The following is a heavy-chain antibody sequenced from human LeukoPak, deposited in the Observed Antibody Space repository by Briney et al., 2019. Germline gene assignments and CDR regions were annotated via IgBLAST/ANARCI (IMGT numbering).Heavy chain of an antibody. J-gene: IGHJ4*02. CDR3: ASLNYYDSSGYYYGRGNFDY. Sequence: GASVKVSCKASGGTFSSYAISWVRQAPGQGLEWMGRIIPILGIANYAQKFQGRVTITADKSTSTACMELSSLRSEDTAVYYCASLNYYDSSGYYYGRGNFDYWGQGTLVTVSS. D-gene: IGHD3-22*01. CDR1: GGTFSSYA. V-gene: IGHV1-69*04. CDR2: IIPILGIA.